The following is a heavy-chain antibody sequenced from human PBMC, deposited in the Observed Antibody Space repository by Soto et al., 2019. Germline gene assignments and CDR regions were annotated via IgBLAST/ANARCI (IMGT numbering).Heavy chain of an antibody. CDR1: GGSFSGYY. J-gene: IGHJ5*02. Sequence: TSEALSLTCAVYGGSFSGYYWSWIRQPPGKGLEWIGEINHSGSTNYNPSLKSRVTISVDTSKNQFSLKLSPVTAADTAVYYCARALFRYLVGEDRARYSPWAQGTLVTVSA. CDR2: INHSGST. CDR3: ARALFRYLVGEDRARYSP. V-gene: IGHV4-34*01. D-gene: IGHD3-9*01.